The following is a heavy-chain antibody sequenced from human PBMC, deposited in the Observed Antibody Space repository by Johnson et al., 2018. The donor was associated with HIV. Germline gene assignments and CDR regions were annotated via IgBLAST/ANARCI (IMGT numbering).Heavy chain of an antibody. CDR3: AKDRVGATSPQAQNAFDI. J-gene: IGHJ3*02. D-gene: IGHD1-26*01. CDR2: IRYDGSNK. CDR1: GFTFSSYG. Sequence: QVQLVESGGGVVQPGGSLRLSCAASGFTFSSYGMHWVRQAPGKGLEWVAFIRYDGSNKYYADSVKGRFTISRDNSKNTLYLQVNSLRAEDTAVYYCAKDRVGATSPQAQNAFDIWGQGTMVTVSS. V-gene: IGHV3-30*02.